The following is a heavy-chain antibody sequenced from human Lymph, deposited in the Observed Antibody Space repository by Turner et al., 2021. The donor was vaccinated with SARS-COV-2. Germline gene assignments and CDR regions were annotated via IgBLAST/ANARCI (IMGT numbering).Heavy chain of an antibody. CDR2: INWNSGSI. CDR1: GFTFDDYA. V-gene: IGHV3-9*01. J-gene: IGHJ4*02. Sequence: EEQRMECGGGLVQPRRSLRLSCAASGFTFDDYAMHWVRQAPGKGRGGVSGINWNSGSIAYAESVKGRVTISRDNAKTSVYLQMNSLRAEDTAFYCCAKEFAVIYYAGYDYWGQGTLVTVSS. CDR3: AKEFAVIYYAGYDY. D-gene: IGHD2-2*01.